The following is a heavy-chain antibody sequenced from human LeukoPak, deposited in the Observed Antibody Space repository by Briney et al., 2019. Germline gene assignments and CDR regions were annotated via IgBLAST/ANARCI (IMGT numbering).Heavy chain of an antibody. D-gene: IGHD6-13*01. Sequence: GGSLRLSCAASGFTFSNAWMSWVRQAPGKGLEWVGRIKSKTDGGTTDYAAPVKGRFTISRDDSKNTLYLQMNSLRAEDTAVYYCARAIIAAAGRVMADAFDIWGRGTMVTVSS. CDR3: ARAIIAAAGRVMADAFDI. CDR1: GFTFSNAW. CDR2: IKSKTDGGTT. V-gene: IGHV3-15*01. J-gene: IGHJ3*02.